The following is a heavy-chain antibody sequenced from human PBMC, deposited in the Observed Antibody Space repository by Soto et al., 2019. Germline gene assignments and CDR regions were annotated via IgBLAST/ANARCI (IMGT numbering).Heavy chain of an antibody. Sequence: QVHLQESGPGLVKPSETLSLTCSVSNDSIRSDNWWSWVRQPPGKGLEWIGEIFHSGSSNNNPSLESRVTLSIDKSKNEFSLKLTSVTAADTAVYYCARRLFVRGTLGYYDYWGQGTLVTVSS. V-gene: IGHV4-4*02. D-gene: IGHD3-10*02. CDR3: ARRLFVRGTLGYYDY. CDR2: IFHSGSS. CDR1: NDSIRSDNW. J-gene: IGHJ4*02.